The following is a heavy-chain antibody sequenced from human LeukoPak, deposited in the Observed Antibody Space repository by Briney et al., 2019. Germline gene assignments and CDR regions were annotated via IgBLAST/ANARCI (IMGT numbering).Heavy chain of an antibody. D-gene: IGHD3-22*01. V-gene: IGHV3-7*01. Sequence: PGGSLRLSCAASGFTFSSYWMSWVRQAPGKGLEWVTNIKQDGSEKYYVDSVKGRFTISRDNAKNSLYLQMNSLRAEDTAVYYCARDKKDSSGYWGYYYYGMDVWGQGTTVTVSS. CDR2: IKQDGSEK. J-gene: IGHJ6*02. CDR1: GFTFSSYW. CDR3: ARDKKDSSGYWGYYYYGMDV.